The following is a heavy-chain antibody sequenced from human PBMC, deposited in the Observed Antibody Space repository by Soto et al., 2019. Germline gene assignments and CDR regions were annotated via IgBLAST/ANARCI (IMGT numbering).Heavy chain of an antibody. CDR1: GFTFSSYA. V-gene: IGHV3-23*01. CDR2: ISGSGGST. J-gene: IGHJ6*02. Sequence: GGSLRLSCAASGFTFSSYAMSWVRQAPGKGLEWVSAISGSGGSTYYADSVKGRFTISRDNSKNTLYLQMNSLRAEDTAVYYCAKEGGVTIFGVVTPYYYYGMDVWGQGTTVTVSS. D-gene: IGHD3-3*01. CDR3: AKEGGVTIFGVVTPYYYYGMDV.